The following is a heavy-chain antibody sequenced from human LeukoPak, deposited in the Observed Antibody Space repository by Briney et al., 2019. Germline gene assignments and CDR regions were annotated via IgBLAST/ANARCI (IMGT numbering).Heavy chain of an antibody. J-gene: IGHJ6*02. D-gene: IGHD3-10*01. CDR1: GFTFSSYA. CDR3: AKDSRVLLWFGETSHYYGMDV. CDR2: ISGSGGST. V-gene: IGHV3-23*01. Sequence: GGSLRLSCAASGFTFSSYAMSWVRQAPGKGLEWVSAISGSGGSTYYADSVKGRFTISRDNSKNTLYLQMNSLRAEDTAVYYCAKDSRVLLWFGETSHYYGMDVWGQGTTVTVSS.